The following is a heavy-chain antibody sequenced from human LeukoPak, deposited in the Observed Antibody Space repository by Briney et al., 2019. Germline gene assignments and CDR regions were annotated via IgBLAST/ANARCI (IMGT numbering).Heavy chain of an antibody. D-gene: IGHD3-16*01. CDR3: ARKYYDYVWGSLWPYYFDY. Sequence: SETLSLTCAVYGGSFSGYYWSWIRQPPGKGLEWIGEINHSGSTNYNPSLKSRVTISVDTSKNQLSLKLSSVTAADTAVYYCARKYYDYVWGSLWPYYFDYWGQGTLVTVSS. V-gene: IGHV4-34*01. J-gene: IGHJ4*02. CDR2: INHSGST. CDR1: GGSFSGYY.